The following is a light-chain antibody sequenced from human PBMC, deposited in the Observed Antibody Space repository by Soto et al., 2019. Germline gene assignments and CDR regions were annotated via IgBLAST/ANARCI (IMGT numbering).Light chain of an antibody. Sequence: QSALTQPASVSGSPGQSITISCSGTTSYVGGYNLVSWYQQHTAKAPKLLIYEGTQRPSGVSSRFSGSKSGNTASLTISGLQAEDEADYDCCSYASSSSYVFGTGTKVTVL. CDR3: CSYASSSSYV. CDR2: EGT. CDR1: TSYVGGYNL. J-gene: IGLJ1*01. V-gene: IGLV2-23*01.